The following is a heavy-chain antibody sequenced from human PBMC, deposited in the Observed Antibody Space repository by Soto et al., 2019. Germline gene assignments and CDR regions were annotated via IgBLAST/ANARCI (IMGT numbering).Heavy chain of an antibody. Sequence: KPSETLSLTCTVSGGSISSGGYYWSWIRQHPGKGLEWIGYIYYSGSTYYNPSLKSRVTISVDTSKNQFSLKLSSVTAADTAVYYCARSFGGGSCLDIWGQGTMVTVSS. D-gene: IGHD2-15*01. CDR2: IYYSGST. V-gene: IGHV4-31*03. CDR3: ARSFGGGSCLDI. J-gene: IGHJ3*02. CDR1: GGSISSGGYY.